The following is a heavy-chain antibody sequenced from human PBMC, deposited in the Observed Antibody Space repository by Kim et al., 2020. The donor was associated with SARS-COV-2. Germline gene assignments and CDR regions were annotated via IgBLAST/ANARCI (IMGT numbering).Heavy chain of an antibody. Sequence: SETLSLTCSVSGASVSGGSYYWNWMRQPPGKGLEWIGYVYYSVTAKDNPSSTNYNPSLKSRVTVSLDTSKNYFSLKLSSVTAADTAVYYCARGASSTAWYFDLWGRGTLVAVSS. CDR3: ARGASSTAWYFDL. V-gene: IGHV4-61*03. CDR2: VYYSVTAKDNPSST. CDR1: GASVSGGSYY. J-gene: IGHJ2*01.